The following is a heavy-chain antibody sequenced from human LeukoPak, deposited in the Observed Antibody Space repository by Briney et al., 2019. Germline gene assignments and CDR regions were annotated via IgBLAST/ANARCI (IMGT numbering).Heavy chain of an antibody. V-gene: IGHV4-30-4*08. CDR2: IYYSGRT. CDR3: ASRSVEVATGAFDS. Sequence: PSQTLSLTCTVSGGSISSGDYYWSWLRQPPGTGLEWIGYIYYSGRTYYNPSLKSRVTILVDTSKNQFSLKLSSVTAADTAVYYCASRSVEVATGAFDSWGQGTLVTVSS. CDR1: GGSISSGDYY. J-gene: IGHJ4*02. D-gene: IGHD5-24*01.